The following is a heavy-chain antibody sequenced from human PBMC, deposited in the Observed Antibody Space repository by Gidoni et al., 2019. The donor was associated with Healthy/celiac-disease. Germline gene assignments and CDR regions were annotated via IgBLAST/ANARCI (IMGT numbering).Heavy chain of an antibody. J-gene: IGHJ4*02. CDR2: IYWDDDK. V-gene: IGHV2-5*02. Sequence: QITLKESGPTRVKPTQTRTLPCTFSGFSLSPSGVGVGWIRQPPGKALEWLALIYWDDDKRYSPSLKSRRTITKDTSKNQVVLTMTNMDPVDTATYSCAHSELSTFDYWGQGTLVTVSS. CDR1: GFSLSPSGVG. CDR3: AHSELSTFDY. D-gene: IGHD1-7*01.